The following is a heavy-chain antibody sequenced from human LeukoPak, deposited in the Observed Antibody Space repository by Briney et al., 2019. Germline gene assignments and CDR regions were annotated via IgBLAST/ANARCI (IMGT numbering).Heavy chain of an antibody. CDR3: AKARAYGGDS. D-gene: IGHD4-17*01. CDR2: IRYDGSNK. J-gene: IGHJ4*02. CDR1: GFTFSTYG. Sequence: GGSLRLSCAASGFTFSTYGMLWVRQAPGQGPEWVALIRYDGSNKYYADSVKGRFTISRDNSQNTLSLQMNSLRVEDTAIYYCAKARAYGGDSWGQGTLVTVSS. V-gene: IGHV3-30*02.